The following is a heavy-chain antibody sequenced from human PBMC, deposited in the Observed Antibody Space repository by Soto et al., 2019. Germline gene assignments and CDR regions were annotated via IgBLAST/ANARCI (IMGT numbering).Heavy chain of an antibody. V-gene: IGHV1-18*01. J-gene: IGHJ4*02. CDR3: ARARYCSSTSCYGTTPNDY. CDR2: ISAYNGKT. D-gene: IGHD2-2*01. Sequence: GASVKVSCKASGYTFTSYGISWVRQAPGQGLEWMGWISAYNGKTNYAQKLQGRVTITTDKSTSTAYMELRSLRSEDTAVYYCARARYCSSTSCYGTTPNDYWGQGTVVTVAS. CDR1: GYTFTSYG.